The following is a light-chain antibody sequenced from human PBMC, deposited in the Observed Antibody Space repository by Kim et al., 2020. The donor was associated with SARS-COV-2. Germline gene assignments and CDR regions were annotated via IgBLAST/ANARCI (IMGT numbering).Light chain of an antibody. J-gene: IGLJ2*01. V-gene: IGLV3-19*01. CDR1: NLRSYF. Sequence: SSELTQDPTVSVALGQTVTITCTGDNLRSYFASWYQQQPRQAPVLGMFGNNHRPSGISDRFSGSSSRNTGALTITGAQAEDEADYYCATRDRRNHVLFGG. CDR2: GNN. CDR3: ATRDRRNHVL.